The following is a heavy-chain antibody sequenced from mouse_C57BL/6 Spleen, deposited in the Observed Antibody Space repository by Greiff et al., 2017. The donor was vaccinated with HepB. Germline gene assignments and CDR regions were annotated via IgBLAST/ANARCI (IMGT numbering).Heavy chain of an antibody. V-gene: IGHV1-19*01. J-gene: IGHJ1*03. Sequence: VQLKESGPVLVKPGASVKMSCKASGYTFTDYYMNWVKQSHGKSLEWIGVINPYNGGTSYNQKFKGKATLTVDKSSSTAYMELNSLTSEDSAVYYCARFTTVVATNWYFDVWGTGTTVTVSS. D-gene: IGHD1-1*01. CDR1: GYTFTDYY. CDR2: INPYNGGT. CDR3: ARFTTVVATNWYFDV.